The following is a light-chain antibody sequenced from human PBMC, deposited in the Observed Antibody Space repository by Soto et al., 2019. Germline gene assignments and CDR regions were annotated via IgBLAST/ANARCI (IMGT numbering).Light chain of an antibody. V-gene: IGKV3-15*01. CDR3: QQYTTWPRAT. Sequence: IGMTHSPATLSVSPGVIATLSFRAIQSVSSSYLAWYQQKPGQAPRLLIYGASSRATGFPARFSGSGSGTEFNLTISSLQSEDFGVYYCQQYTTWPRATFGGGTKVAIK. CDR2: GAS. CDR1: QSVSSSY. J-gene: IGKJ4*01.